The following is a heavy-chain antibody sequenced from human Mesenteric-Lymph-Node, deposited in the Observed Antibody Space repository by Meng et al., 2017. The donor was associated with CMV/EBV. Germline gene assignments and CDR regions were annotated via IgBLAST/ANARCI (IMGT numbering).Heavy chain of an antibody. D-gene: IGHD2/OR15-2a*01. CDR1: GVSVTSGAYH. Sequence: QWQLQESGPGLVKPSETLSLTCIVSGVSVTSGAYHWSWIRQSPGKGLEWIGYIYGTGITIYNPSLKSQVTILLETSKNQFSLKLNSVTTADTAVYYCAKSRSSTPGIVDDWGQGTLVTVSS. V-gene: IGHV4-61*08. J-gene: IGHJ4*02. CDR2: IYGTGIT. CDR3: AKSRSSTPGIVDD.